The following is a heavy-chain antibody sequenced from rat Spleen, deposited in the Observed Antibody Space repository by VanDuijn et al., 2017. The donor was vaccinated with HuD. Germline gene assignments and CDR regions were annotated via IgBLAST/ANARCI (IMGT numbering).Heavy chain of an antibody. Sequence: EVQLVESGGGLVQPGRSLKLSCAASGFTFSNYGMAWVRQAPTKGLEWVATISYDGSSTYYRDSVKGRFTISRDNAKSTLYLQMDSLRSADTATYYCARQRGDYFDYWGQGVMVTVSS. CDR3: ARQRGDYFDY. CDR2: ISYDGSST. J-gene: IGHJ2*01. CDR1: GFTFSNYG. V-gene: IGHV5-29*01.